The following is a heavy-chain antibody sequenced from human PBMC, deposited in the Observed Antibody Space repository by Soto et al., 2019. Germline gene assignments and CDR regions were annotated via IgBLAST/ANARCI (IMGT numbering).Heavy chain of an antibody. D-gene: IGHD1-1*01. J-gene: IGHJ6*02. V-gene: IGHV4-39*01. CDR3: ARPRGTDYYGMDV. Sequence: SETLSLTCTVSGGSISSSSYYWGWIRQPPGKGLEWIGSIYYSGRTYYNPSLKSRVTISVDTSKNQFSLKLSSVTAADTAVYYCARPRGTDYYGMDVWGQGTTVTVSS. CDR2: IYYSGRT. CDR1: GGSISSSSYY.